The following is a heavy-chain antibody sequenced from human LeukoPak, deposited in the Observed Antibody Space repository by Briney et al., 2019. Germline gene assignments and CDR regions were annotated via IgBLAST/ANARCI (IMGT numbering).Heavy chain of an antibody. CDR3: ARELATAGITYYMDV. CDR2: IYNGGST. V-gene: IGHV4-61*02. J-gene: IGHJ6*03. CDR1: GGSISSVICY. Sequence: PSETLSLTCTVSGGSISSVICYWSWIRQPAGKGLEWIGRIYNGGSTTYNPSLKSRVTISVDTSKNQFSLKLSSVTAADTAVYYCARELATAGITYYMDVWGKGTTVTISS. D-gene: IGHD6-13*01.